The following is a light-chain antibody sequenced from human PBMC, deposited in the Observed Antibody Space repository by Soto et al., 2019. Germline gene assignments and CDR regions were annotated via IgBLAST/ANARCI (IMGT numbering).Light chain of an antibody. CDR1: QSISSY. CDR2: AAS. CDR3: QHSYSTPST. J-gene: IGKJ2*01. Sequence: DIQMTQSPSSLSASVGDRVTITCRASQSISSYLNWYQQKPGKAPKLLIYAASSLQSGVPSRFSGSGSGTVFTLTISSLQPDYFATYYCQHSYSTPSTFGQGTKVDIK. V-gene: IGKV1-39*01.